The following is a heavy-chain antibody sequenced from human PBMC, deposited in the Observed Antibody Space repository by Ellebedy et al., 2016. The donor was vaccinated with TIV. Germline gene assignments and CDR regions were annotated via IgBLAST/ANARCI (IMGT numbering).Heavy chain of an antibody. Sequence: PGGSLRLSCAASGFTFSGSAMHWVRQASEKGLEWVGRIRSKANSYATAYAASVKGRFTISRDDSKNAAYLQRNSLKTEDTAVYYCTRHPRGHGGELPNWGQGTLVTVSS. CDR1: GFTFSGSA. J-gene: IGHJ4*02. CDR3: TRHPRGHGGELPN. V-gene: IGHV3-73*01. CDR2: IRSKANSYAT. D-gene: IGHD1-26*01.